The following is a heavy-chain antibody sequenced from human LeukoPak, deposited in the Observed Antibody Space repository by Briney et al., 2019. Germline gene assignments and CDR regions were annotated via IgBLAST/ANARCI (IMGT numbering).Heavy chain of an antibody. Sequence: GGLRLSCAASGFIVSSRYMSWVRQAPGKGLEWVSFISGTSSYIYYAESVKGRFTISRDNAESSLYLQMNSLRAEDTAVYYCASGVVSAYWGQGTLVTVSS. D-gene: IGHD3-3*01. CDR1: GFIVSSRY. CDR3: ASGVVSAY. J-gene: IGHJ4*02. V-gene: IGHV3-21*01. CDR2: ISGTSSYI.